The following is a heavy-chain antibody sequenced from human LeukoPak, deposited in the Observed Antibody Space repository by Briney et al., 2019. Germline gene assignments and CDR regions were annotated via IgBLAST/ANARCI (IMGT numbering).Heavy chain of an antibody. CDR3: AKDMGSGYLYYMDV. CDR2: IWYDGSNK. Sequence: GGSLRLSCSGSGFTFSSYGMHWVRQAPGKGLEWVAVIWYDGSNKYYADSVKGRFTISRDNSKNTLYLQTNSLRAEDTAVYYCAKDMGSGYLYYMDVWGKGTTVTVSS. V-gene: IGHV3-30*02. D-gene: IGHD3-3*01. J-gene: IGHJ6*03. CDR1: GFTFSSYG.